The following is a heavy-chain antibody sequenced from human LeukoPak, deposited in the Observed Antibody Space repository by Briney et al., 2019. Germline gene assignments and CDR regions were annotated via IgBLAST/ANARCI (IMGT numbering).Heavy chain of an antibody. CDR3: AKDQRAAAGWGFDP. CDR2: ISWNSGSK. D-gene: IGHD6-13*01. Sequence: PGGSLRLSCAASGFTFSSYDMTWVRQAPGKGLEWVSSISWNSGSKGYADSVKGRFTISRDNSKNNSKNTLYLQMNSLRPEDTAVYYCAKDQRAAAGWGFDPWGQGTLVTVSS. CDR1: GFTFSSYD. V-gene: IGHV3-23*01. J-gene: IGHJ5*02.